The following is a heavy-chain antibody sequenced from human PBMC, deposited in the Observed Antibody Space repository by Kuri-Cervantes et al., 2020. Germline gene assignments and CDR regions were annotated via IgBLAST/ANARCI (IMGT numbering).Heavy chain of an antibody. Sequence: ASVNVSCKASGYTFTGYYMHWVRQAPGQGLEWMGWINPNNGDTYYAQNFQGWVTMTRDTSINTAYMELNRLRSDDTDLYFCARGGTIYDILTPGVIDPWGQGTLVTVSS. V-gene: IGHV1-2*04. CDR2: INPNNGDT. D-gene: IGHD3-9*01. CDR3: ARGGTIYDILTPGVIDP. J-gene: IGHJ5*02. CDR1: GYTFTGYY.